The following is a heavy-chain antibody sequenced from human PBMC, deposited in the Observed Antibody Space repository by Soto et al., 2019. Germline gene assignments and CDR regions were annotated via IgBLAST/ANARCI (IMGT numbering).Heavy chain of an antibody. CDR2: NRYDGSNQ. V-gene: IGHV3-30*02. D-gene: IGHD3-10*01. Sequence: GALRLSCAASVFTCNIYDMHWVRQAPGKGLEWVAVNRYDGSNQYYADSVKGRFTISRDNSKNTLYLQMNSLRAEDTAVYYCAKDTKVYYYYGMDVWGQGTTVTVSS. CDR3: AKDTKVYYYYGMDV. CDR1: VFTCNIYD. J-gene: IGHJ6*02.